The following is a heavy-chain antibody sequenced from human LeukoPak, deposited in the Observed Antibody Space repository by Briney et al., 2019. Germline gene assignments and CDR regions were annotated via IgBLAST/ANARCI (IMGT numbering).Heavy chain of an antibody. V-gene: IGHV3-30-3*02. CDR2: ISYDGSNK. CDR3: AKNEVRLCGYLEWLWGTEY. D-gene: IGHD3-3*01. J-gene: IGHJ4*02. Sequence: GGSLRLSCAASGFTFSSYAMHWGRQAPGKGLEGVAGISYDGSNKYYADSVKGRFTIYRDNSKNTLYLQMNSLRAEETAVYYSAKNEVRLCGYLEWLWGTEYWGQGTLVTVSS. CDR1: GFTFSSYA.